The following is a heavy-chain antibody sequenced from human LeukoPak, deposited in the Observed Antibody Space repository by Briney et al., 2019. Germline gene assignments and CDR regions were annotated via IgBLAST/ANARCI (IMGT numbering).Heavy chain of an antibody. CDR2: INPNSGGT. CDR3: ARGGYYDSSPFDY. CDR1: GYTFTGYY. V-gene: IGHV1-2*02. J-gene: IGHJ4*02. Sequence: ASEKVSCKASGYTFTGYYMHWVRQAPGQGLEGMGWINPNSGGTNYAQKFQGRVTMTRDTSISTAYMELSRLRSDDTAVYYCARGGYYDSSPFDYWGQGTLVTVSS. D-gene: IGHD3-22*01.